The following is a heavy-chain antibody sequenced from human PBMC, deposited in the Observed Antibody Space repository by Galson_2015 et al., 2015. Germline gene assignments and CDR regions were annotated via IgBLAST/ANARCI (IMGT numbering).Heavy chain of an antibody. D-gene: IGHD3-22*01. CDR1: GFTFSSYG. CDR3: AKVRYYDSSGYLPLDY. CDR2: ISYDGSNK. Sequence: SLRLSCAASGFTFSSYGMHWVRQAPGKGLEWVAVISYDGSNKYYADSVKGRFTISRDNSKSTLYLQMNSLRAEDTAVYYCAKVRYYDSSGYLPLDYWGQGTLVTVSS. V-gene: IGHV3-30*18. J-gene: IGHJ4*02.